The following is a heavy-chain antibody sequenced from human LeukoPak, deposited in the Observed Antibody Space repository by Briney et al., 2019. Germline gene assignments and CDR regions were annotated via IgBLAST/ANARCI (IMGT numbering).Heavy chain of an antibody. D-gene: IGHD3-3*01. J-gene: IGHJ5*02. CDR1: GFTFSSYS. CDR2: ISSSSSYI. Sequence: GGSLRLSCAASGFTFSSYSMNWVRQAPGKGLEWVSSISSSSSYIYYADSVKGRFTISRDNAKNSLYLQMNSLRAEDTAVYYCARGHQGSGYSNWFDPWGQGTLVTVSS. CDR3: ARGHQGSGYSNWFDP. V-gene: IGHV3-21*01.